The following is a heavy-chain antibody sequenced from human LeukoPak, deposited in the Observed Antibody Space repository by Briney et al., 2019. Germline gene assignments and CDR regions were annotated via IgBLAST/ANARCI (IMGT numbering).Heavy chain of an antibody. V-gene: IGHV4-38-2*02. CDR3: ARGHSFSWNYVGPWFDP. Sequence: SETLSLTCTVSGYSINNGYYWGWIRPPPGKGLEWIGSIYHSGSTYYKASLKSRVTISVDTSKNQFSLKLSSVTAADTAVYYCARGHSFSWNYVGPWFDPWGQGTLVTVSS. CDR2: IYHSGST. D-gene: IGHD1-7*01. J-gene: IGHJ5*02. CDR1: GYSINNGYY.